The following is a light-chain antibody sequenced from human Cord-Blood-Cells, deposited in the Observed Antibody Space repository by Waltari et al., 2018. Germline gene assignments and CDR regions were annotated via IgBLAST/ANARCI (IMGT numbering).Light chain of an antibody. V-gene: IGKV2-28*01. CDR3: MQALQTPIT. Sequence: DIVMTQSPLSLPVTPGEPASIPCRSSQSPLHSNGYNYLDWYLQKPGQSPQLLIYLGASRASGVPDRFSGSGSGTDFTLKISRVEAEDVGVYYCMQALQTPITFGQGTRLGIK. CDR2: LGA. CDR1: QSPLHSNGYNY. J-gene: IGKJ5*01.